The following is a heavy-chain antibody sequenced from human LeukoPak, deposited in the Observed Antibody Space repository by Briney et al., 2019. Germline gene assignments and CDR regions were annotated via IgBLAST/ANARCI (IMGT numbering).Heavy chain of an antibody. V-gene: IGHV3-48*01. D-gene: IGHD3-3*01. CDR3: ARVPYDFWSGYYGGYYYYYMDV. Sequence: GGSLRLSCEASGFIFSRDSMNWVRQAPGKGLEWISYISHDSGVRYYADSVRGRFTISRDNAKNSLYLQMNSLRAEDTAVYYCARVPYDFWSGYYGGYYYYYMDVWGKGTTVTVSS. CDR1: GFIFSRDS. J-gene: IGHJ6*03. CDR2: ISHDSGVR.